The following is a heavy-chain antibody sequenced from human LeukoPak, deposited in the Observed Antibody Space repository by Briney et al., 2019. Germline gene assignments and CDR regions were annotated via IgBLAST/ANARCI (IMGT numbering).Heavy chain of an antibody. Sequence: ASVKVSCKASGYTFTSYGISWVRQAPGQGLEWMGWISAYNGNTNYAQKFQGRVTMTTDTSTSTAYMELSRLRSDDTAVYYCAREYYYDSSGSFDYWGQGTLVTVSS. CDR2: ISAYNGNT. D-gene: IGHD3-22*01. CDR1: GYTFTSYG. CDR3: AREYYYDSSGSFDY. V-gene: IGHV1-18*01. J-gene: IGHJ4*02.